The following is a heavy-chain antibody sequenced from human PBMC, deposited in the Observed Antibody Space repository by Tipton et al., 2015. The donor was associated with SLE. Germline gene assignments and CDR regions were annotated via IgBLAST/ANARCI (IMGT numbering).Heavy chain of an antibody. Sequence: QLVQSGAVVKKPGASVKVSCKASGYTFTSYCITWVRQAPGQGLEWMGWISGYNGNTNYAQKLQGRVTMTTDTSTSTAYMELRSLRSDDTAVYYCARLGDWDFYYYMDVWGKGTTVTVSS. CDR1: GYTFTSYC. D-gene: IGHD3-16*01. V-gene: IGHV1-18*01. CDR2: ISGYNGNT. J-gene: IGHJ6*03. CDR3: ARLGDWDFYYYMDV.